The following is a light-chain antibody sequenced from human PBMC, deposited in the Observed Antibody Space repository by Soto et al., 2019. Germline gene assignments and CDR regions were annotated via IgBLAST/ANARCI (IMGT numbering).Light chain of an antibody. CDR1: NIGSKS. V-gene: IGLV3-21*04. CDR2: YDS. J-gene: IGLJ1*01. Sequence: SYELTQPPSVSVAPGKTARITCGGNNIGSKSVHWYQQKPGQAPVLVIYYDSDRPSGIPERFSGSNSGNTATLTISRVEAGDEADYYCQVWDSSSDHRNVFGTGTKLTVL. CDR3: QVWDSSSDHRNV.